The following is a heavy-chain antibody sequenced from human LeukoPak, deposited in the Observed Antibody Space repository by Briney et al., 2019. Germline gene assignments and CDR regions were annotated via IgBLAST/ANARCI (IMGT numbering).Heavy chain of an antibody. CDR1: GGSISSGDYY. D-gene: IGHD4-17*01. J-gene: IGHJ4*02. Sequence: SETLSLTCTVSGGSISSGDYYWSWIRQPPGKGLEWIGYIYHSGSTHFNPSLKSRVTISVDTSKNQFSLKLTSVTAADTAVYYCAKSPPTTVITLDSWGQGILVTVSS. CDR2: IYHSGST. V-gene: IGHV4-30-4*01. CDR3: AKSPPTTVITLDS.